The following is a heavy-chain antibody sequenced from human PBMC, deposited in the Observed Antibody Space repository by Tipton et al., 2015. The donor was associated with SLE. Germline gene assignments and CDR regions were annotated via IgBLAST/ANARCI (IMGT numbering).Heavy chain of an antibody. D-gene: IGHD2-2*01. CDR2: IYYSGST. CDR1: GGSISSGGYY. Sequence: TLSLTCTVSGGSISSGGYYWSWIRQHPGKGLEWIGYIYYSGSTNYNPSLKSRVTISVDTSKNQFSLKLSSVTAADTAVYYCARFEVIVPRDWGQGTLVTVSS. CDR3: ARFEVIVPRD. V-gene: IGHV4-61*08. J-gene: IGHJ4*02.